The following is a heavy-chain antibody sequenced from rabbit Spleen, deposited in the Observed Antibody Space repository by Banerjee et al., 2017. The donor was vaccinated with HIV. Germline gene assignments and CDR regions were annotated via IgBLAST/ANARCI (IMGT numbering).Heavy chain of an antibody. V-gene: IGHV1S47*01. CDR1: GVSFSDKD. D-gene: IGHD4-1*01. CDR3: ARAIVPWLGLTRLDL. J-gene: IGHJ3*01. Sequence: EQLEESGGGLVKPEGSLTLTCKASGVSFSDKDVMCWVRQAPGKGLEWIGIIYAAKGSTDYANWVNGRFTISSDNAQSTVDLKMTSLTAADTATYFCARAIVPWLGLTRLDLWGPGTLVTVS. CDR2: IYAAKGST.